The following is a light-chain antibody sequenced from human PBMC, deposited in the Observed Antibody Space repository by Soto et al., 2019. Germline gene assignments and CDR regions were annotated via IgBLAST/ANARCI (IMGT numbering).Light chain of an antibody. CDR2: EVS. Sequence: QSALTQPASVSGSPGQSITISCTGTSSDVGSYNLVSWHQQHPGKAPKLMIYEVSKRPSGVSNRSSGSKSGNTASLTISGLQAEDEADYYCCSYAGSSTSVVFGGGTELTVL. J-gene: IGLJ2*01. CDR3: CSYAGSSTSVV. V-gene: IGLV2-23*02. CDR1: SSDVGSYNL.